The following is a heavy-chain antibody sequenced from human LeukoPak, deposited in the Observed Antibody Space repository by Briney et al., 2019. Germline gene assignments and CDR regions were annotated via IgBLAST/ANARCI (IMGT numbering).Heavy chain of an antibody. CDR3: ARPPTDSSGYYP. Sequence: GESLKISCKGSGYSFTSYWIGGVRPMPGRGLEWMGSIYPGDSDTRHSPYFQGQVTISADKSISTAYLQWSSLKASDTAMYYCARPPTDSSGYYPWGQGTLVTVSS. V-gene: IGHV5-51*01. CDR1: GYSFTSYW. CDR2: IYPGDSDT. J-gene: IGHJ5*02. D-gene: IGHD3-22*01.